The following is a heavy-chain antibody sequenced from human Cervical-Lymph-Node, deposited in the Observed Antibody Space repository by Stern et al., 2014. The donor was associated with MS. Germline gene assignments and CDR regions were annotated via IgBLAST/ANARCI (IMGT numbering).Heavy chain of an antibody. CDR2: ISSGSRNT. Sequence: EVQLVESGGGLVKPGGSLRLYCAASGFTFGSHGMNWVRQAPGKGLEWVSSISSGSRNTYYADSVKGRFTISRDNAKNSLYLQMNSLRAEDTAVYYCVRGRFLEWALRKHTMDVWGQGTTVTVSS. CDR1: GFTFGSHG. D-gene: IGHD3-3*01. J-gene: IGHJ6*02. CDR3: VRGRFLEWALRKHTMDV. V-gene: IGHV3-21*01.